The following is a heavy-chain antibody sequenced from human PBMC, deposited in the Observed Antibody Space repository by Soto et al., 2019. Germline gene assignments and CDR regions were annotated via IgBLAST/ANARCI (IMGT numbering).Heavy chain of an antibody. J-gene: IGHJ3*02. CDR2: ISAYNGNT. D-gene: IGHD3-3*01. V-gene: IGHV1-18*01. Sequence: ASVKVSCKASGYTFTSYGISWVRQAPGQGLEWMGWISAYNGNTNYAQKLQGRVTMTTDTSTSTAYMELRSLRSDDTAVYYCARGSPVLRFLEWLLIGAFDIWGQGTMVTVSS. CDR3: ARGSPVLRFLEWLLIGAFDI. CDR1: GYTFTSYG.